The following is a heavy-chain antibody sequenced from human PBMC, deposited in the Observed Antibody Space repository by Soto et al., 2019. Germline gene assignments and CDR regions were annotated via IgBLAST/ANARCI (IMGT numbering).Heavy chain of an antibody. CDR3: AKVCSWPTFDY. CDR1: GFTLSSYA. J-gene: IGHJ4*02. D-gene: IGHD6-13*01. CDR2: ISGSDGST. Sequence: EVQLVECGGGLVQPGESLRLTCAASGFTLSSYAMSWVRQAPGKGLEWVSVISGSDGSTYYADSVKGRFTITRDNSKSPQYLQMSRLRAEDTAVYYGAKVCSWPTFDYWGQGTLVNVSS. V-gene: IGHV3-23*04.